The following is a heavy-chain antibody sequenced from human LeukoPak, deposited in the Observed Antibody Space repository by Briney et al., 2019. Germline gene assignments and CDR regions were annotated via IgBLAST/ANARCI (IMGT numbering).Heavy chain of an antibody. CDR1: GYTFTTLD. Sequence: ASVKVSCKASGYTFTTLDINWVRQATGQGLEWMGWINPNGGNTGYAQKFQGRVTITRNTSISTAYMELSSLRSEDTAVYYCARVQLEDYYYYYMDVWGKGTTVTVSS. V-gene: IGHV1-8*03. J-gene: IGHJ6*03. CDR2: INPNGGNT. D-gene: IGHD1-1*01. CDR3: ARVQLEDYYYYYMDV.